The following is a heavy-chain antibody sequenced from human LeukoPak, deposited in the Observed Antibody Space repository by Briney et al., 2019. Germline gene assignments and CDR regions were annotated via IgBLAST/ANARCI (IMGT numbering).Heavy chain of an antibody. CDR3: TRDSYYYDSSGYYPFDY. CDR1: GYSFTSYG. CDR2: INVYNGDT. D-gene: IGHD3-22*01. Sequence: ASVKVSCKASGYSFTSYGISWVRQAPGQGLEWMGWINVYNGDTNYAQKFQGRLTMTTDTSTSTAYMELSSLRSEDTAVYYCTRDSYYYDSSGYYPFDYWGQGTLVTVSS. J-gene: IGHJ4*02. V-gene: IGHV1-18*01.